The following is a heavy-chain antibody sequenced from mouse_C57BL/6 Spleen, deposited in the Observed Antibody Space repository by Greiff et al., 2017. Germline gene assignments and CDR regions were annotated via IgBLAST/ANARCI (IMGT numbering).Heavy chain of an antibody. J-gene: IGHJ1*03. D-gene: IGHD2-14*01. V-gene: IGHV3-6*01. CDR1: GYSITSGYY. CDR3: ARDYRGYFDV. CDR2: ISYDGSN. Sequence: EVKLVESGPGLVKPSQSLSLTCSVTGYSITSGYYWNWIRQFPGNKLEWMGYISYDGSNNYNPSLKNRISSTRDTSKNQFFLKLNSVTTEDTATYYCARDYRGYFDVWGTGTTVTVSS.